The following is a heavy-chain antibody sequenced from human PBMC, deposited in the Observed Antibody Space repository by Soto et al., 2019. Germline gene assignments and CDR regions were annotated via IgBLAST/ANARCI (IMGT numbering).Heavy chain of an antibody. V-gene: IGHV4-31*03. CDR1: GGSISSGNYY. CDR2: IYHSGKT. CDR3: ARALWSGFIDY. D-gene: IGHD3-3*01. J-gene: IGHJ4*02. Sequence: QVQLQESGPGLVKPSQTLSLTCTVSGGSISSGNYYWGWVRQHPGKGLEWIGYIYHSGKTYYNPSLQTRLTISVDTSNNQFSLKLTSVPAADTAVYFCARALWSGFIDYWGQGNLVTVSS.